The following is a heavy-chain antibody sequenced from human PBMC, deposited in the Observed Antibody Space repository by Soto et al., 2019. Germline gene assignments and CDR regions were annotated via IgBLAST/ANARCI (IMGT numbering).Heavy chain of an antibody. CDR2: IYYSGST. V-gene: IGHV4-30-4*01. CDR3: ARDTAMAQGNYYYYGMDV. Sequence: LSLTCTVSGGSISSGDYYWSWIRQPPGKGLEWIGYIYYSGSTYYNPSLKSRVTISVDTSKNQFSLKLSSVTAADTAVYYCARDTAMAQGNYYYYGMDVWGQGTTVTVSS. J-gene: IGHJ6*02. CDR1: GGSISSGDYY. D-gene: IGHD5-18*01.